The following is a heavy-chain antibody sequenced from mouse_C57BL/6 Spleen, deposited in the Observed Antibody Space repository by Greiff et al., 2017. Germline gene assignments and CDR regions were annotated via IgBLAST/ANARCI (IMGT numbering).Heavy chain of an antibody. J-gene: IGHJ1*03. V-gene: IGHV1-54*01. CDR3: ARRYYGSRGDWYVDV. Sequence: QVQLQQSGAELVRPGTSVKVSCKASGYAFTNYLIEWVKQRPGQGLEWIGVINPGSGGTNYNEKFKGKATLTADKSSSTAYMQLSSLTSEDSAVYFCARRYYGSRGDWYVDVWGTGTTVTVAS. CDR2: INPGSGGT. D-gene: IGHD1-1*01. CDR1: GYAFTNYL.